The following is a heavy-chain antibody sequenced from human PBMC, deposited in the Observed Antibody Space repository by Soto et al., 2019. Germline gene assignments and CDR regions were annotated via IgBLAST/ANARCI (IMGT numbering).Heavy chain of an antibody. CDR1: GDSVSSNSAG. CDR2: TYYRSKWYY. V-gene: IGHV6-1*01. CDR3: ARGEQYTGRIFDY. Sequence: SQTLSLPCAITGDSVSSNSAGWSWVRQSPSRGLEWLGRTYYRSKWYYEYAVSVRRRITINPDTSKNQYSLQLNSVTPEDTAVYFCARGEQYTGRIFDYWVQGTLVTGAS. J-gene: IGHJ4*01. D-gene: IGHD1-26*01.